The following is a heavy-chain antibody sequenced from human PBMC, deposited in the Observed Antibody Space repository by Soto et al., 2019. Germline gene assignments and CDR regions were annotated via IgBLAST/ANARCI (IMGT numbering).Heavy chain of an antibody. CDR1: GDSVTNYF. Sequence: SETLSLTCTVSGDSVTNYFWSWMRQPPGKGLEWIGHMYHGGRTNYSPSLKSRVTMSLDSSKNQFSLNLSSVTAADTAVYFCARDPGYCTNGVCPIFALWGQGVLVTVSS. D-gene: IGHD2-8*01. V-gene: IGHV4-59*02. J-gene: IGHJ4*02. CDR2: MYHGGRT. CDR3: ARDPGYCTNGVCPIFAL.